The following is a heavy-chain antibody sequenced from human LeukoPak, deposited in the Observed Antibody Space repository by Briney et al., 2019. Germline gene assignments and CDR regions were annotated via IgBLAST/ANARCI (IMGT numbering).Heavy chain of an antibody. D-gene: IGHD6-19*01. CDR2: ISGSGGST. CDR1: GFTISSYA. J-gene: IGHJ4*02. V-gene: IGHV3-23*01. CDR3: ASDEGIDRQWLFDY. Sequence: GGSLRLSCAASGFTSGFTISSYAMSWVRQAPGKGLEWVSTISGSGGSTYYADSVKGRFTISRDNSKNTLYLQMNSLRAEDTAVYYCASDEGIDRQWLFDYWGQGTLVAVSS.